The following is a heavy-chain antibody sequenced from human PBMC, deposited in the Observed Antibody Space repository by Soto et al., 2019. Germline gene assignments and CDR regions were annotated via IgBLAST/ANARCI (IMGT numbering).Heavy chain of an antibody. CDR1: GGSISSGDYY. V-gene: IGHV4-30-4*01. D-gene: IGHD3-3*01. CDR3: ARDNILGILYGGMDV. Sequence: SETLSLTCTVSGGSISSGDYYWSWIRQPPGKGLEWIGYIYYSGSTYYNPSLKSRVTISVDTSKNQFSLKLSSVTAADTAVYYCARDNILGILYGGMDVWGQGTTVT. J-gene: IGHJ6*02. CDR2: IYYSGST.